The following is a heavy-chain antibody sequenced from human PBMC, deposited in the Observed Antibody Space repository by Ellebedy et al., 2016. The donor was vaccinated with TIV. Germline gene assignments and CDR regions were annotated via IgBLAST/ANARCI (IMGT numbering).Heavy chain of an antibody. CDR2: IVVGSGNT. CDR1: GFTFTKSA. CDR3: AADSVVGPSASWYFDL. V-gene: IGHV1-58*01. D-gene: IGHD2-15*01. Sequence: AASVKVSCKASGFTFTKSAVQWVRQARGQRLEWIGRIVVGSGNTHYAQKFQERVTITRAMSTSTAYMELSSLRSEDTAVYYCAADSVVGPSASWYFDLWGRGTLVTVSS. J-gene: IGHJ2*01.